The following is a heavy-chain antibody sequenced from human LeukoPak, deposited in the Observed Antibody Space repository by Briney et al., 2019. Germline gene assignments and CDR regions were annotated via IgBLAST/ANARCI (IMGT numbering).Heavy chain of an antibody. J-gene: IGHJ5*02. V-gene: IGHV4-34*01. CDR2: INHSGST. D-gene: IGHD6-19*01. Sequence: SETLSLTCAVYGGSFSGYYWSWIRQPPGKGLEWIGEINHSGSTNYNPSLKSRVTISVDTSKNQFSLKLSSVTAADTAVYYCARGGRIAVAGTNNWFDPWGQGTLATVSS. CDR3: ARGGRIAVAGTNNWFDP. CDR1: GGSFSGYY.